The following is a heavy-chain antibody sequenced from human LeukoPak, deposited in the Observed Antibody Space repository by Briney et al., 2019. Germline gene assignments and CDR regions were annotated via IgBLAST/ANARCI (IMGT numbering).Heavy chain of an antibody. V-gene: IGHV2-70*11. CDR2: IDWDDDK. Sequence: SGPALVKPTQALTLTCTFSGFSLSTSGMCVSWIRQPPGKALEWLARIDWDDDKYYSTSLKTRLTISKDTSKNQVVLTMTNMDPVDTATYYCARMIAVAGIGYYYYYMDVWGKGTTVTVSS. J-gene: IGHJ6*03. CDR1: GFSLSTSGMC. CDR3: ARMIAVAGIGYYYYYMDV. D-gene: IGHD6-19*01.